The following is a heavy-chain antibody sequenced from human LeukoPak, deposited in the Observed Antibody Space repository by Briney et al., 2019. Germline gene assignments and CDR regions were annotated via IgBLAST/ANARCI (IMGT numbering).Heavy chain of an antibody. Sequence: SETLSLTCAVYGGSFSGYYWSWIRQPPGKGLEWIGEINHSGSTNYNPSLKRRCTISVDTSKNQFSLKLSSVTASDTAVYYCARGPYYYGSGSPIDYWGQGTLVTVSS. V-gene: IGHV4-34*01. J-gene: IGHJ4*02. CDR2: INHSGST. CDR3: ARGPYYYGSGSPIDY. CDR1: GGSFSGYY. D-gene: IGHD3-10*01.